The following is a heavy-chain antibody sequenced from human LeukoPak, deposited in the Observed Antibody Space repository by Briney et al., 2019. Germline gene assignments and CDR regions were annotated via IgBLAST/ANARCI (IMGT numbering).Heavy chain of an antibody. CDR2: INHSGST. J-gene: IGHJ4*02. CDR3: ARGQRITMTD. V-gene: IGHV4-34*01. Sequence: SETLSLTCAVYGGSFSAYYWSWIHQAPGKGLEWIGEINHSGSTNYNPSLKSRVAISVDTSRNQFSLRLSSVTAADTAVYYCARGQRITMTDWGQGTPVTVSS. D-gene: IGHD3-22*01. CDR1: GGSFSAYY.